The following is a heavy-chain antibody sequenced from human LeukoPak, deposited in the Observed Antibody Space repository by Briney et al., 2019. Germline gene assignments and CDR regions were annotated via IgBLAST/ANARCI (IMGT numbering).Heavy chain of an antibody. CDR3: AREMYGFD. CDR1: GYTFTSYA. CDR2: INTTTGNP. D-gene: IGHD2-8*01. V-gene: IGHV7-4-1*02. J-gene: IGHJ4*02. Sequence: ASVKVSCKASGYTFTSYAMSWVRQAPGQGLGWMGWINTTTGNPTYAQGFTGRFVFSLDTFVSTAYLQISSLKAEDTAVYYCAREMYGFDWGQGTLVTVSS.